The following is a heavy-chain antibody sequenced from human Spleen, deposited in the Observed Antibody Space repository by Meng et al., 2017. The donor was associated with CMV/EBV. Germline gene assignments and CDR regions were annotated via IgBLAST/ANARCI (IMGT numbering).Heavy chain of an antibody. CDR1: GGSLSGYY. V-gene: IGHV4-34*01. D-gene: IGHD5-24*01. CDR2: INHSGST. Sequence: VHLQRWGVGLLKPSVTLPPTCAVYGGSLSGYYWSWIRQPPGKGLEWIGEINHSGSTNYNPSLKSRVTISVDTSKNQFSLKLSSVTAADTAVYYCARDGDGYPTDYWGQGTLVTVSS. CDR3: ARDGDGYPTDY. J-gene: IGHJ4*02.